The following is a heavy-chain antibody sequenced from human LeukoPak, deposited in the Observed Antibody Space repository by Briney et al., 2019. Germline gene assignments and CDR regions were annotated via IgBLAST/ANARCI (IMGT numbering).Heavy chain of an antibody. Sequence: ASVKVSCKASGYTFTGYYMHWVRQAPGQGLEWMGWINPNSGGTNYAQKFQGRVTMTRDTSISTAYMELSRLRSDDTAVYYCASLPLPGIAAAARDYWGQGTLVTVSS. CDR1: GYTFTGYY. CDR2: INPNSGGT. CDR3: ASLPLPGIAAAARDY. V-gene: IGHV1-2*02. J-gene: IGHJ4*02. D-gene: IGHD6-13*01.